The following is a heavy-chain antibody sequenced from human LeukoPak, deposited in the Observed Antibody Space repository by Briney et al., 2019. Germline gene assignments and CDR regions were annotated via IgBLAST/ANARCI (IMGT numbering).Heavy chain of an antibody. V-gene: IGHV3-23*01. CDR2: ISGSGDNT. CDR1: GFTLGSYV. Sequence: GGSLRLACAASGFTLGSYVMTWVRQAPGKGLEWVSGISGSGDNTNYADSVKGRFTISRENSKNTLYLQVNSLRADDTAVYYCAKGFWNDGGIGLDYWGQGTLVTVSS. CDR3: AKGFWNDGGIGLDY. D-gene: IGHD1-1*01. J-gene: IGHJ4*02.